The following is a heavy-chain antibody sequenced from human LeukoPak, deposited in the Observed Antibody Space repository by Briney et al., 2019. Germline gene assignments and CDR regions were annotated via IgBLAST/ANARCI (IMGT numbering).Heavy chain of an antibody. D-gene: IGHD3-9*01. CDR3: ARGIYDILTGYYLGGGLSY. V-gene: IGHV4-39*01. CDR1: GGSISRSSSY. Sequence: PSETLSLTCTVSGGSISRSSSYWGWIRQPPGKGLEWIGSIYYDGSTYYNPSLKSQVTISVDTSKNQFSLKLSSVTAADTAVYYCARGIYDILTGYYLGGGLSYWGQGTLVTVSS. J-gene: IGHJ4*02. CDR2: IYYDGST.